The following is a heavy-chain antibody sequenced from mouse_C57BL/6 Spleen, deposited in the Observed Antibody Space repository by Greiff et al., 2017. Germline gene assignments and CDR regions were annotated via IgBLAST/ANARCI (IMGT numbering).Heavy chain of an antibody. J-gene: IGHJ1*03. V-gene: IGHV5-4*01. CDR3: ARDSKLGRYFDV. CDR2: ISDGGSYT. Sequence: EVQVVESGGGLVKPGGSLKLSCAASGFTFSSYAMSWVRQTPEKRLEWVATISDGGSYTYYPDNVKGRFTISRDNAKNNLYLQMSHLKSEDTAMYYCARDSKLGRYFDVWGTGTTVTVSS. CDR1: GFTFSSYA. D-gene: IGHD4-1*01.